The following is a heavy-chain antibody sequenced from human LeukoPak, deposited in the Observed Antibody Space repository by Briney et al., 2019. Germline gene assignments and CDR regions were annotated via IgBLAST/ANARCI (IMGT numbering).Heavy chain of an antibody. D-gene: IGHD3-9*01. CDR2: IYYSGST. CDR3: ARGSMDYDILTGSPVL. J-gene: IGHJ4*02. Sequence: SETLSLTCTVSGGSISSGGYYWSWIRQHPGKGLEWIGYIYYSGSTYYNPSLKSRVTISVDTSKNQFSLKLSSVTAADTAVYYCARGSMDYDILTGSPVLWGQGTLVTVSS. CDR1: GGSISSGGYY. V-gene: IGHV4-31*03.